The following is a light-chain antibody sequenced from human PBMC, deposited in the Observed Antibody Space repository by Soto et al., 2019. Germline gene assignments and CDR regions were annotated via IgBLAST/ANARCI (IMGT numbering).Light chain of an antibody. Sequence: EIVMTQSPATLSVSPGERATLSCRASQSVSSNLAWYQQKPGQAPRLLIYGASTSSTGIPARLSGSGSGTDFTLTISSLQSEDFAVYYCQQYNNWPPTFGQGTKVYIK. V-gene: IGKV3-15*01. CDR3: QQYNNWPPT. CDR2: GAS. J-gene: IGKJ1*01. CDR1: QSVSSN.